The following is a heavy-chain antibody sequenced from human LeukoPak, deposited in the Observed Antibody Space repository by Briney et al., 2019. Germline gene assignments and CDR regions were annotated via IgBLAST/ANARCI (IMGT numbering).Heavy chain of an antibody. Sequence: PGGSLRLSCAASGFTFSSYSMNWVRQAPGKGLEWVSSISSSRSYIYYADSVKGRFTISRDNAKKSLYLQMNSLRAEDTAVYYCARGGGMITFGGVIVPTYFDYWGQGTLVTVSA. CDR2: ISSSRSYI. J-gene: IGHJ4*02. D-gene: IGHD3-16*02. CDR3: ARGGGMITFGGVIVPTYFDY. CDR1: GFTFSSYS. V-gene: IGHV3-21*01.